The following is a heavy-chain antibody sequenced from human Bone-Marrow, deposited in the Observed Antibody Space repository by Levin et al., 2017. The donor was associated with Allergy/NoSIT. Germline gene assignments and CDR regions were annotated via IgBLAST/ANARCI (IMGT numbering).Heavy chain of an antibody. CDR1: GFTFGHYW. CDR2: INNDGSRT. Sequence: LSLTCVASGFTFGHYWMHWVRQAPGEGLVWVSRINNDGSRTSYADSVKGRFTISRDNARNTLYLQMNSLRAEDTAVYYCARGARDGYNCWGQGTLVTVSS. J-gene: IGHJ4*02. CDR3: ARGARDGYNC. V-gene: IGHV3-74*01. D-gene: IGHD5-24*01.